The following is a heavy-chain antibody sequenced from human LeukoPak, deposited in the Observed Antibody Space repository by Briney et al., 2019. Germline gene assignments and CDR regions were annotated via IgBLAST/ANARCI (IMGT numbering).Heavy chain of an antibody. CDR1: VISVSSNY. J-gene: IGHJ4*02. D-gene: IGHD1-14*01. Sequence: GGSLRLSCAASVISVSSNYMNWVRQAPGQGLEWVSVIYSGGSTYYADSVKGRFTISRDNSKNTLYLQMNSLRAEDTAVYYCAKFRTLDYWGQGTLVTVSS. CDR3: AKFRTLDY. V-gene: IGHV3-53*01. CDR2: IYSGGST.